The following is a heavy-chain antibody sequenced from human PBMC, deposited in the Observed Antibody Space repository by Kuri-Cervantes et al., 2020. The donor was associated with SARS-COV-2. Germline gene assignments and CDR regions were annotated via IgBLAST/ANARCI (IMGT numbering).Heavy chain of an antibody. J-gene: IGHJ6*03. V-gene: IGHV1-69*13. CDR3: ARDPQWLPAVYYYYYYMDV. CDR1: GGTFSSYA. D-gene: IGHD6-19*01. CDR2: IIPIFGTA. Sequence: SVKVSCKASGGTFSSYAISWVRQAPGQGLEWMGGIIPIFGTANYAQKFQGRVTITADESTSTAYMELSSLRSEDTAVYYCARDPQWLPAVYYYYYYMDVWGKGTTVTVSS.